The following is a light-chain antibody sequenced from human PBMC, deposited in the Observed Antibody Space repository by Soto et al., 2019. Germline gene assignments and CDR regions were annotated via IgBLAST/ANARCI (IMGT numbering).Light chain of an antibody. Sequence: DIQMTQSPSSLSASVGYRVTITCRARQSTSSYLNWYHQKPGKAPKLLIYAASSLQSGVPSRFSGSGSGTDFTLTISSLQPEDFATYYCQQSYSTWTFGQGTKVDI. J-gene: IGKJ1*01. V-gene: IGKV1-39*01. CDR2: AAS. CDR1: QSTSSY. CDR3: QQSYSTWT.